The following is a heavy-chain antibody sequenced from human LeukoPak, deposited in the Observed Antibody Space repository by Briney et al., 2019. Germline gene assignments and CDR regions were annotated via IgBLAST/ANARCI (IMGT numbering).Heavy chain of an antibody. CDR3: TTRACHAGGCSSSFYYYYGLHF. Sequence: GASVKVSCKASGNSISNYAVSWVRQAPGQGFEWMGGIIPIFGTADYAQKFQGRVTITADQSTSTTYMALSSLKSEDTATCYCTTRACHAGGCSSSFYYYYGLHFWGQGTTVSVSS. CDR1: GNSISNYA. CDR2: IIPIFGTA. V-gene: IGHV1-69*13. J-gene: IGHJ6*02. D-gene: IGHD3-16*01.